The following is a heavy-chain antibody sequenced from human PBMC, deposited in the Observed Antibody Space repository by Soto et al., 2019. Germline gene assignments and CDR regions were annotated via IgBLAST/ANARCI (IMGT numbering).Heavy chain of an antibody. D-gene: IGHD4-17*01. CDR2: AYSSGST. CDR1: GGSISSGGYY. V-gene: IGHV4-31*03. Sequence: SETLSLTCTVSGGSISSGGYYWSWIRQLPGKGLEWIGFAYSSGSTYYNPSLKSRVTISVDTSKNQFSLKLSSVTAADTAVYYCARDPPTVTVDAFDIWGQGAKVTVSS. CDR3: ARDPPTVTVDAFDI. J-gene: IGHJ3*02.